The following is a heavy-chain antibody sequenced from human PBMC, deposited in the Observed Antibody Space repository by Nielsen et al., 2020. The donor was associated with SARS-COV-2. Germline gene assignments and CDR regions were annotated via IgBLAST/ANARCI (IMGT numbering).Heavy chain of an antibody. V-gene: IGHV4-4*02. CDR3: ARGSFLRSGTSCYLY. J-gene: IGHJ4*02. Sequence: ETLSLTCAVSGGSVSSNDWWTWVRQSPGKGLEWIGEINHSGSTNYNPSLKSRVTISVDTSKNQFSLKLSSVTAADTAVYYCARGSFLRSGTSCYLYWGQGTLVTVSS. CDR1: GGSVSSNDW. CDR2: INHSGST. D-gene: IGHD2-2*01.